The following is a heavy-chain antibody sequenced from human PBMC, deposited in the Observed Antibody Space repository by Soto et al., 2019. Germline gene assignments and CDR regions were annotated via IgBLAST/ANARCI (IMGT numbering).Heavy chain of an antibody. CDR2: IYYSGNI. V-gene: IGHV4-39*01. Sequence: QLQLQESGPGLVKPSETLSLTCSVSGGSITSTGYYWGWIRQPPGKGLEWIAAIYYSGNIYHNPSLKSRVTMSIDTSKNQFSLKMSSVTAADTAVYYCARLLHDNRGYYYFDYWGRGTLVTVSS. CDR3: ARLLHDNRGYYYFDY. CDR1: GGSITSTGYY. D-gene: IGHD3-9*01. J-gene: IGHJ4*02.